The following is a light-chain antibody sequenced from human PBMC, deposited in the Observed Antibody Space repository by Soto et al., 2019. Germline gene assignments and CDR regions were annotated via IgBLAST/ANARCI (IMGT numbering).Light chain of an antibody. V-gene: IGLV1-44*01. CDR1: SSNIGRNT. Sequence: QSVLTQPPSASGTPGQRVTISCSGSSSNIGRNTVNWYQQLPGTAPKLLIYSGNQRPSGVPDRFSGSKSGTSASLAISGLQSDDEADYYCATWDDSLNGPVFGGGTKLTVL. J-gene: IGLJ2*01. CDR3: ATWDDSLNGPV. CDR2: SGN.